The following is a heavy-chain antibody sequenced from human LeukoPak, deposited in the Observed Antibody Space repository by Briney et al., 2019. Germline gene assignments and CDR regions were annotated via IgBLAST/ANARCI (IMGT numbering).Heavy chain of an antibody. CDR1: GGSFSGYY. V-gene: IGHV4-34*01. Sequence: QSSETLSLTCAVYGGSFSGYYWSWIRQPPGKGLEWIGEINHSGSTNYNPSLKSRVTISVDTSKNQFSLKLNSVTPEDTAVYYCARDYGDYTFDYWGQGTLVTVSS. J-gene: IGHJ4*02. CDR3: ARDYGDYTFDY. CDR2: INHSGST. D-gene: IGHD4-17*01.